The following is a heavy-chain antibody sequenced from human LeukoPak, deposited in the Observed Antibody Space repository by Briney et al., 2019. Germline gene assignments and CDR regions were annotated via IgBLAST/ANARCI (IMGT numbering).Heavy chain of an antibody. CDR3: ARDRDFWSGYKAPGYYYGMDV. J-gene: IGHJ6*02. CDR1: GGTFSSYA. Sequence: ASVKVSCKASGGTFSSYAISWVRQAPGQGLEWMGRIIPILGIANYAQKFQGRVTITADKSTSTAYMELSSLRSEDTAAYYCARDRDFWSGYKAPGYYYGMDVWGQGTTVTVSS. V-gene: IGHV1-69*04. CDR2: IIPILGIA. D-gene: IGHD3-3*01.